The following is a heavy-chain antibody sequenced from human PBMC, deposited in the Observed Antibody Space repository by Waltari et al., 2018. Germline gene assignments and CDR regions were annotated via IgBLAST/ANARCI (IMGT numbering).Heavy chain of an antibody. CDR2: IYHSGST. J-gene: IGHJ4*02. CDR1: GYSISSGYY. Sequence: QVQLQESGPGLVKPSETLSLTCAVSGYSISSGYYWGWIRQPPGKGLAWIGSIYHSGSTYYNPSLKSRVTISVDTSKNQFSLKLSSVTAADTAVYYCARSPSGYSYGYLDYWGQGTLVTVSS. V-gene: IGHV4-38-2*01. CDR3: ARSPSGYSYGYLDY. D-gene: IGHD5-18*01.